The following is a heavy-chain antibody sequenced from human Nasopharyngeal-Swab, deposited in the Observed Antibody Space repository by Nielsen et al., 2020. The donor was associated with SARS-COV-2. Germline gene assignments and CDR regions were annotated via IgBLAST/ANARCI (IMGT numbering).Heavy chain of an antibody. CDR2: INHSGST. J-gene: IGHJ6*03. D-gene: IGHD7-27*01. V-gene: IGHV4-34*01. CDR3: ARGLSGIVPSPILGLGPYYYYYYMDV. Sequence: GSLRLSCAGYGGSFSADYWGWIRQPPGRELEWIGEINHSGSTNYNPSLKSRVTISVDPSKNQFSLSLSSVTAADTAGYYCARGLSGIVPSPILGLGPYYYYYYMDVWGKGTTVTVSS. CDR1: GGSFSADY.